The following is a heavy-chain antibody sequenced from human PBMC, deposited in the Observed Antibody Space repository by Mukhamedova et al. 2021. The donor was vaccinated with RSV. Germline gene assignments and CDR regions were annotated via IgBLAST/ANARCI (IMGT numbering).Heavy chain of an antibody. CDR3: AREGYSSSTPYYMDV. J-gene: IGHJ6*03. V-gene: IGHV1-46*01. Sequence: GRVTMTRDTSTSTVYMELSSLRSEDTAVYYCAREGYSSSTPYYMDVWGQGTTVTVSS. D-gene: IGHD6-6*01.